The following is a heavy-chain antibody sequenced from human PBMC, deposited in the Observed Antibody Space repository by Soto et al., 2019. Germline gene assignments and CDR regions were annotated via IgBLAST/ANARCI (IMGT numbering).Heavy chain of an antibody. CDR1: GGSFSGYY. V-gene: IGHV4-34*01. CDR3: AREKTYYDFWRGYYTSRQEFDY. D-gene: IGHD3-3*01. CDR2: INHSGST. J-gene: IGHJ4*02. Sequence: SETLSLTCAVYGGSFSGYYWSWIRQPPGKGLEWIGEINHSGSTNYNPSLKSRVTISVDTSKNQFSLKLSSVTAADTAVYYCAREKTYYDFWRGYYTSRQEFDYWGQGTLVTVSS.